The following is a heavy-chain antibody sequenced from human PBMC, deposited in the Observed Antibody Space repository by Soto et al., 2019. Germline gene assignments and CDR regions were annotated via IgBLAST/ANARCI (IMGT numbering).Heavy chain of an antibody. V-gene: IGHV3-33*01. J-gene: IGHJ6*02. D-gene: IGHD2-2*02. CDR2: IWYDGSNK. Sequence: LRLSCAASGFTFSSYGMHWVRQAPGKGLEWVAVIWYDGSNKYYADSVKGRFIISRDNSKNTLYLQMNSLRAEDTAVYYCARELGYCSSTSCYKGYYGMDVWGPGTTVTVSS. CDR3: ARELGYCSSTSCYKGYYGMDV. CDR1: GFTFSSYG.